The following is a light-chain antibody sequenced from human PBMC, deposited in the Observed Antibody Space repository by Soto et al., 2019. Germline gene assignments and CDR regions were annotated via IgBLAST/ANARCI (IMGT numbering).Light chain of an antibody. J-gene: IGLJ1*01. V-gene: IGLV2-8*01. CDR2: EVS. Sequence: SVVPQPPSASGSPGQSVTISCTGTSSDVGGYYYVSWYQQHPGKAPKLMIYEVSKRPSGVPDRFSGSKSGNTASLTVSGLQAEDEADYYCSSYAGTNTPYVFGTRTKVTVL. CDR1: SSDVGGYYY. CDR3: SSYAGTNTPYV.